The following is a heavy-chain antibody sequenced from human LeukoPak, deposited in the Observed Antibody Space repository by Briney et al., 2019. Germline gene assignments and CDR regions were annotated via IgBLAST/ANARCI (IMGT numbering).Heavy chain of an antibody. J-gene: IGHJ4*02. Sequence: PGGSLRLSCAASGFTFSSYGMHWVRQAPGKGLEWVANIKQDGSEKYYVDSVKGRFTISRDNAKNSLYLQIDSLRVEDTAVYYCARDESFAGDYPYWGQGTLVTVSS. V-gene: IGHV3-7*01. D-gene: IGHD4-17*01. CDR2: IKQDGSEK. CDR1: GFTFSSYG. CDR3: ARDESFAGDYPY.